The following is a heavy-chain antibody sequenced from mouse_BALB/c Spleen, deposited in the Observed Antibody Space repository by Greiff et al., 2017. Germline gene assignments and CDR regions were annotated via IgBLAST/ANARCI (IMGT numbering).Heavy chain of an antibody. J-gene: IGHJ1*01. V-gene: IGHV10-1*02. CDR2: IRSKSNNYAT. D-gene: IGHD1-1*01. CDR1: GFTFNTYA. Sequence: EVKLVESGGGLVQPKGSLKLSCAASGFTFNTYAMNWVRQAPGKGLEWVARIRSKSNNYATYYADSVKDRITISRDDSQSMLYLQMNNLKTEDTAMSYCVRLLPLYYGSYWYFDVWGAGTTVTVSS. CDR3: VRLLPLYYGSYWYFDV.